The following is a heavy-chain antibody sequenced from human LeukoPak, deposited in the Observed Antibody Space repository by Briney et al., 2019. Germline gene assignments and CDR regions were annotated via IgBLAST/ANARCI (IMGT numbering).Heavy chain of an antibody. Sequence: GRSLRLSCAASGFTFSSYAMHWVRQAPGKGLEWVAVISYDGSNKYYADSVKGRFTISRDNSNNTLYLQMNSLRADDTAVYYCARAGASIVVVPAALDYWGQGTLVTVSS. CDR3: ARAGASIVVVPAALDY. D-gene: IGHD2-2*01. V-gene: IGHV3-30-3*01. CDR1: GFTFSSYA. CDR2: ISYDGSNK. J-gene: IGHJ4*02.